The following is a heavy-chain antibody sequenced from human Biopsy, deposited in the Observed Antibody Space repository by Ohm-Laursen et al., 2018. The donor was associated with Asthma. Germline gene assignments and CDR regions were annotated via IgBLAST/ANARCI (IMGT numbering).Heavy chain of an antibody. J-gene: IGHJ3*02. CDR3: VRDGTDDAFDI. CDR1: GFSFSNFA. CDR2: ISKDASTQ. D-gene: IGHD1-1*01. Sequence: SLRLSCAATGFSFSNFAIHWVRQAPGKGLEWVGVISKDASTQDYANSVKGRFTMARDNSKNTLDLQMNSLREEDTAVYYCVRDGTDDAFDIWGQGTVVSVSS. V-gene: IGHV3-30*01.